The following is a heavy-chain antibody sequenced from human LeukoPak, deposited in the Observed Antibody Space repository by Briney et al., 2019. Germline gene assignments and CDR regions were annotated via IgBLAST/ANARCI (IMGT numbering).Heavy chain of an antibody. V-gene: IGHV3-30*18. J-gene: IGHJ1*01. CDR1: GFTFSSYG. CDR2: ISYDGSNK. Sequence: GGSLRLSCAASGFTFSSYGMHWVRQAPGKGLEWVAVISYDGSNKYYADSVKGRFTISRDNSKNTLYLQMNSLRAEDTAVYYCAKDRTTWDSSSWYIPYFQHWGQGTLVTVSS. CDR3: AKDRTTWDSSSWYIPYFQH. D-gene: IGHD6-13*01.